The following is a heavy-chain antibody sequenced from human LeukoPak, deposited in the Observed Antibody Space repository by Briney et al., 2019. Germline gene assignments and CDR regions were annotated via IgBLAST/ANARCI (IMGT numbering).Heavy chain of an antibody. CDR3: ARDHSSSWPPYYFDY. J-gene: IGHJ4*02. V-gene: IGHV3-30*02. CDR2: IRYDGSNK. Sequence: GGSLRLSCAASGFTFSSYGMHWVRQAPGKGLEWVAFIRYDGSNKYYADSVKGRFTISRDNSKNTLYLQMGSLRAEDMAVYYCARDHSSSWPPYYFDYWGQGTLVTVSS. CDR1: GFTFSSYG. D-gene: IGHD6-13*01.